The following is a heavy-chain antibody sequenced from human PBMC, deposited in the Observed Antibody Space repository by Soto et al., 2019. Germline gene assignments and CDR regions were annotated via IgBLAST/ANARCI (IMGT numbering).Heavy chain of an antibody. V-gene: IGHV3-23*01. D-gene: IGHD1-26*01. J-gene: IGHJ4*02. CDR1: GFTFSSYA. CDR2: ISGSGGST. CDR3: AKDRGGSYQTYYFDY. Sequence: GGSLRLSCAASGFTFSSYAMSWVRQAPGKGLEWVSAISGSGGSTYYADSVKGRFTISRDNSKNTPYLQMNSLRAEDTAVYYCAKDRGGSYQTYYFDYWGQGTLVTVSS.